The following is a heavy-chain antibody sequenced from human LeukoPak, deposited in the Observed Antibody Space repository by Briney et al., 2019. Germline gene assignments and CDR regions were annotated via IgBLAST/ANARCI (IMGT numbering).Heavy chain of an antibody. Sequence: GGSLRLSCAASGFTFDDYTMHWVRQAPGKGLEWVSLVSRDGGDTYYADSVEGRFTISRDNSKKSLYLQMHSLRTEDTALYYCAKSGVPYGSGTYTTYFFDYWGQGTLVTVSS. J-gene: IGHJ4*02. CDR3: AKSGVPYGSGTYTTYFFDY. D-gene: IGHD3-10*01. V-gene: IGHV3-43*01. CDR2: VSRDGGDT. CDR1: GFTFDDYT.